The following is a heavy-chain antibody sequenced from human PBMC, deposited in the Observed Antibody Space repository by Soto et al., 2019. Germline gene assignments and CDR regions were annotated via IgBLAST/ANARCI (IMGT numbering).Heavy chain of an antibody. CDR2: ISGSGGST. Sequence: XEFLRLSCAAPGFTFSSYSASWVSQAPGKGLEWVAAISGSGGSTYYADSVKGRFTISRDNSKNTLYLQMNSLRAEDTAVYYCAKQTGGDIVVVVDATDYYGVDVWAQGTTVTVSS. J-gene: IGHJ6*02. D-gene: IGHD2-15*01. CDR1: GFTFSSYS. CDR3: AKQTGGDIVVVVDATDYYGVDV. V-gene: IGHV3-23*01.